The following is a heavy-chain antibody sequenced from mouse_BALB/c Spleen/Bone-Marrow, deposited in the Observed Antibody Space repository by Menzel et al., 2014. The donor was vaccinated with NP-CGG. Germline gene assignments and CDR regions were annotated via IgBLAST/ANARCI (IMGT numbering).Heavy chain of an antibody. D-gene: IGHD2-12*01. CDR1: GYTFTSYW. J-gene: IGHJ3*01. CDR2: INPSTGYT. CDR3: APYSHEGVAY. V-gene: IGHV1-7*01. Sequence: QVQLQQSGAELAKPGASVQMSCKASGYTFTSYWIHWVKQRPGQGLEWIGYINPSTGYTEYNQKFKDKATLTADKSSSTAYMQRSSLTSEDSAVYYCAPYSHEGVAYWGQGTLVTVSA.